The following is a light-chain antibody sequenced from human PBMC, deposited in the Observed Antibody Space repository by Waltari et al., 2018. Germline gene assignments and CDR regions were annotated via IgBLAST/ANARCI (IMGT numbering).Light chain of an antibody. Sequence: DIQMTQSPSTLSASVGDRVTITCRASQSFGSRLAWYPRKPGKAPRHLIYETSSLQSGVPSKFSGSGSGTEFTLTISSLQPDDFATYYCQHYNGYPYTFGQGTKLEIK. CDR2: ETS. CDR3: QHYNGYPYT. CDR1: QSFGSR. V-gene: IGKV1-5*03. J-gene: IGKJ2*01.